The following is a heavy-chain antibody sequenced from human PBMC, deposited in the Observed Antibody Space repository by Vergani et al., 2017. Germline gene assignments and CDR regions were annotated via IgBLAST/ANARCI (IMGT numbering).Heavy chain of an antibody. Sequence: EVQLVESGGGLVKPGGSLRLSCAASGFTFSNAWMSWVRQAPGKGLEWVGRIKRKTDGGTTDYAAPVKGRFTISRDNSKNTLYLQMNSLRAADTAVYDCAAIGPTGTTSFFVGFDYWGQGTLVTVSS. CDR2: IKRKTDGGTT. CDR3: AAIGPTGTTSFFVGFDY. CDR1: GFTFSNAW. D-gene: IGHD1-1*01. J-gene: IGHJ4*02. V-gene: IGHV3-15*01.